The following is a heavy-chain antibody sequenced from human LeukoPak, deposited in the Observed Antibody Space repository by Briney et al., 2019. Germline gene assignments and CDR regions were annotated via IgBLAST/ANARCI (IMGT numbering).Heavy chain of an antibody. CDR2: ISSSGSSI. D-gene: IGHD3-16*01. CDR1: EFPFSDYY. V-gene: IGHV3-11*04. CDR3: ARVRGSYATDY. Sequence: GGSLRLSCAASEFPFSDYYMSWIRQAPGKGLEWVSYISSSGSSISYADSVKGRFTISRDNAKNSLYLQMNSLRAEDTAVYYCARVRGSYATDYWGQGTLATVPS. J-gene: IGHJ4*02.